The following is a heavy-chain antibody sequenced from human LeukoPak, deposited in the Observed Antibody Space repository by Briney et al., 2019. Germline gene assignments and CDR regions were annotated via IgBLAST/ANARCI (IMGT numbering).Heavy chain of an antibody. CDR3: ARGREEATMIVVVNY. V-gene: IGHV4-59*01. CDR1: GGSISSYY. D-gene: IGHD3-22*01. Sequence: SETLSLTCTVSGGSISSYYWSWLRQPAGKGLEWIGYIYYSGSTNYNPSLKSRVTISVDTSKNQFSLKLSSVTAADTAVYYCARGREEATMIVVVNYWGQGTLVTVSS. CDR2: IYYSGST. J-gene: IGHJ4*02.